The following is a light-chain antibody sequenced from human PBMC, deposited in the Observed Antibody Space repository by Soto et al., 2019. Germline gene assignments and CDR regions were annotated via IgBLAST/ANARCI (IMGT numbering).Light chain of an antibody. V-gene: IGKV3-20*01. J-gene: IGKJ1*01. CDR3: HHYGTSPPT. CDR1: QTVRNNY. Sequence: EFVLTQSPGTLSLSPGEGATLSCRASQTVRNNYLAWYQQKPGQAPRLLIYDASSRATGIPDRFSGSGSGTDFTLTISRLEPEDFAVFYCHHYGTSPPTFGQGTKVDIK. CDR2: DAS.